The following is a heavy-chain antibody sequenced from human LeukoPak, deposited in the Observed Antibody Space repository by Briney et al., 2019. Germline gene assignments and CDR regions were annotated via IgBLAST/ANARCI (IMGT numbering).Heavy chain of an antibody. Sequence: SETLSFTCTVSGGSISSHYWSWIRQPPGKGLEGIGYIYYSGSTNSNPSPKSRVTISVDTSKNQFSLKLSSVTAAGTAVYCCARAVGGGLDYWGQGTLVTVSS. CDR2: IYYSGST. J-gene: IGHJ4*02. V-gene: IGHV4-59*11. CDR1: GGSISSHY. D-gene: IGHD3-3*01. CDR3: ARAVGGGLDY.